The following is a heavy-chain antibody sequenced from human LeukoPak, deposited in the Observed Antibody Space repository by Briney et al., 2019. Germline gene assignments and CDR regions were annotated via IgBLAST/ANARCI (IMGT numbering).Heavy chain of an antibody. CDR2: IYSGGST. Sequence: HSGGSLRLSCAASGFTVSSTYMSWVRQAPGKGLEGVSVIYSGGSTYYSDSVKGRFTISRDNSKNTLFLQMNSLRAEDTAVYYCARGRGAYYFYMDVWGKGTTVAVSS. CDR3: ARGRGAYYFYMDV. V-gene: IGHV3-53*01. D-gene: IGHD3-16*01. CDR1: GFTVSSTY. J-gene: IGHJ6*03.